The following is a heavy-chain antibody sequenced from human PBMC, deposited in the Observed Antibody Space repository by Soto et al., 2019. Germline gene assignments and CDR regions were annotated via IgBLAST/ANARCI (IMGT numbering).Heavy chain of an antibody. CDR2: ISGTGGST. J-gene: IGHJ4*02. V-gene: IGHV3-23*01. Sequence: EVQVLESGGDLVQPGGSLRLSCAASGFAFSTFSMSWVRQAPGKGLEWVSGISGTGGSTYYADSVKGRFTISRDNWKNTLYLQMNSMSAEDTAVYYCAKSLGDTWNEDYFDHWGQGTMATVSS. D-gene: IGHD1-20*01. CDR1: GFAFSTFS. CDR3: AKSLGDTWNEDYFDH.